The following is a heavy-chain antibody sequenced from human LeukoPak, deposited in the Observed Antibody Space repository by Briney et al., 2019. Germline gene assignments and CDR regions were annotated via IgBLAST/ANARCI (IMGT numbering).Heavy chain of an antibody. CDR3: ARGGDIAAAGTPLQH. CDR2: IIPIFGTA. J-gene: IGHJ1*01. V-gene: IGHV1-69*05. CDR1: GGTFSSYA. D-gene: IGHD6-13*01. Sequence: ASVTVSCKASGGTFSSYAISWVRQAPGQGLEWMGGIIPIFGTANYAQKFQGRVTITTDESTSTAYMELSSLRSEDTAVYYCARGGDIAAAGTPLQHWGQGTLVTVSS.